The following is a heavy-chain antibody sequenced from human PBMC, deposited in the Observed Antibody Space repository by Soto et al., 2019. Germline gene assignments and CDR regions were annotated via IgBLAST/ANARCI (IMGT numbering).Heavy chain of an antibody. Sequence: QVQLQESGPGLVKPSGTLSLTCAVSGGSIISTNWWSWVRQPPGKGLEWIGEIHHSGSSNYNPSLKRRVTISVDKSKNQFSLQLISVTAADTAMYYCARGWWGTTVAKWGQGTLVTVSS. CDR2: IHHSGSS. J-gene: IGHJ4*02. D-gene: IGHD4-17*01. CDR1: GGSIISTNW. V-gene: IGHV4-4*02. CDR3: ARGWWGTTVAK.